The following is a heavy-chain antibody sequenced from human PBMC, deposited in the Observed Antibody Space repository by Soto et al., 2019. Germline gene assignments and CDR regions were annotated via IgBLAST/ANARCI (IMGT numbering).Heavy chain of an antibody. CDR1: GFTFSDYA. CDR2: VSHDGRNT. J-gene: IGHJ4*02. CDR3: AKGGRKSLVTSDVNY. Sequence: VQLVESGGGVVQPGRSLRLSCAASGFTFSDYAMHWVRQAPGKGLEWVAVVSHDGRNTHYADSVKGRFTIPRDSSKNTVTREMTSLKAEDTAVYYCAKGGRKSLVTSDVNYWGQGALVPVSS. D-gene: IGHD6-19*01. V-gene: IGHV3-30*18.